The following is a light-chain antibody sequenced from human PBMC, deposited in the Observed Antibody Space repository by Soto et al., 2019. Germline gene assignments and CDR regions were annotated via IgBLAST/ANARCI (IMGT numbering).Light chain of an antibody. CDR1: SSDVGGYNY. CDR2: DVS. J-gene: IGLJ2*01. CDR3: SSYTSSSTLLVV. Sequence: QSALTQPASVSGSPGQSITISCTGTSSDVGGYNYVSWYQQHPGKAPKPMIYDVSNRPSGVSNRFSGSKSGNTASLTISGLQAEDEADYYCSSYTSSSTLLVVFGGGTKLTVL. V-gene: IGLV2-14*01.